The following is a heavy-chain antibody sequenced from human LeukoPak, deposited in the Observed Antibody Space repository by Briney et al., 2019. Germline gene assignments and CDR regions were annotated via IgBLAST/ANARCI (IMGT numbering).Heavy chain of an antibody. Sequence: GGSLRPSCAASGFTFSSYAMSWVRQAPGKGLEWVSAISDDGGDSKYAESVKGRFTISRDNSRNRLYLQMNSLRVEDTAIYYCGRDWKLDYWGQGILVTVSS. CDR2: ISDDGGDS. D-gene: IGHD1-1*01. V-gene: IGHV3-23*01. CDR1: GFTFSSYA. J-gene: IGHJ4*02. CDR3: GRDWKLDY.